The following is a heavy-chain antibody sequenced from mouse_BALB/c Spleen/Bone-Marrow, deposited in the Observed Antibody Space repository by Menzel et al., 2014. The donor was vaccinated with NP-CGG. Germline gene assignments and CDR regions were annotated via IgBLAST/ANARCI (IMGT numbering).Heavy chain of an antibody. CDR1: GFTFSSYA. V-gene: IGHV5-9-3*01. Sequence: EVQGVESGGGLVKPGGSLKLSCAASGFTFSSYAMSWVRQTPEKRLEWVATVSSGGSYTYYPDSVKGRFTISRDNAKNTLYLQMSSLRSEDTAMYYCARPPYYGSSEWYFDVWGAGTTVTVSS. CDR2: VSSGGSYT. D-gene: IGHD1-1*01. CDR3: ARPPYYGSSEWYFDV. J-gene: IGHJ1*01.